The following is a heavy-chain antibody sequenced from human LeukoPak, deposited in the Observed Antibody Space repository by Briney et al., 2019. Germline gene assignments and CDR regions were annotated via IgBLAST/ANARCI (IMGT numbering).Heavy chain of an antibody. D-gene: IGHD6-13*01. J-gene: IGHJ5*02. CDR1: GGSFSGYY. V-gene: IGHV4-34*01. CDR2: INHSGST. Sequence: PSETLSLTCAVYGGSFSGYYWSWIRQPPGKGLEWIGEINHSGSTNYNPSLKSRVTISVDTSKNQFSLKLSSVTAADTAVYYCARGVRAAAAWFDPWGQGTLVTVSS. CDR3: ARGVRAAAAWFDP.